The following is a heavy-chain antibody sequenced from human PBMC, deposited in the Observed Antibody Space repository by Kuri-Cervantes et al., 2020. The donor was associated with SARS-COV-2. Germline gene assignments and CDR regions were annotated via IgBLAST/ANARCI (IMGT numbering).Heavy chain of an antibody. CDR1: GFTFSSYS. V-gene: IGHV3-21*01. CDR3: ARGSNYDFWSGLGYYMDV. D-gene: IGHD3-3*01. Sequence: GGSLRLSCAASGFTFSSYSMNWVRQAPGKALEWVSSISGSGSYMYYADSMKGRFTISRDNAKNSLYLQMNSLRAEDTAVYYCARGSNYDFWSGLGYYMDVWGKGTTVTVSS. CDR2: ISGSGSYM. J-gene: IGHJ6*03.